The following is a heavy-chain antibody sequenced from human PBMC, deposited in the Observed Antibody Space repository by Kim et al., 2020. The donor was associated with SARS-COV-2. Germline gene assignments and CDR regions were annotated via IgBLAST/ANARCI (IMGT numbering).Heavy chain of an antibody. CDR1: GFTFSDYA. V-gene: IGHV3-23*01. CDR3: VKDNFRWGLDY. CDR2: TGGSGETT. J-gene: IGHJ4*02. D-gene: IGHD3-16*01. Sequence: GGSLRLSCAASGFTFSDYAMSWVRQAPGKGLEWVSGTGGSGETTYYADSVKGRFTISRDNSKNTLYLQMNSLRAGDTATYYCVKDNFRWGLDYWGQGTLVTVSS.